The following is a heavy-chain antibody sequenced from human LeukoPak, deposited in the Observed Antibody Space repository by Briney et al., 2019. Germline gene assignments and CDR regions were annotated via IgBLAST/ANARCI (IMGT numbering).Heavy chain of an antibody. V-gene: IGHV3-66*01. J-gene: IGHJ4*02. Sequence: PGGSLRLSCVASGFNVGSNYMSWVRQAPGKGPEWLSVIYSGGSTYYADSVKGRFTISRDNSKNTLYLQMNSLRAEDTAVYYCARGLGDYWGQGTLVTVSS. CDR3: ARGLGDY. CDR2: IYSGGST. CDR1: GFNVGSNY.